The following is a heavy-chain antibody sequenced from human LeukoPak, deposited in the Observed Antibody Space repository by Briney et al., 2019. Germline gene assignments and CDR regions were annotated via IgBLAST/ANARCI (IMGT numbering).Heavy chain of an antibody. CDR1: GFTFSSYG. CDR2: IWYDGSNK. J-gene: IGHJ4*02. Sequence: AGGSLRLSCAASGFTFSSYGMHWVRQAPGKGLEWVAVIWYDGSNKYYADSVKGRFTISRDNSKNTLYLQMNSLRAEDTAVYYCARGGSDPYCSGTSCYNHYFDYWGQGTLVTVSS. V-gene: IGHV3-33*01. CDR3: ARGGSDPYCSGTSCYNHYFDY. D-gene: IGHD2-2*02.